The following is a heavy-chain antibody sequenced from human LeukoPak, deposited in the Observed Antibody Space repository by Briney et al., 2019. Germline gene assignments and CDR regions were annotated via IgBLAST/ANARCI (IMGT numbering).Heavy chain of an antibody. CDR2: INPNSGGT. V-gene: IGHV1-2*02. CDR3: ARTRPSLRHSGSYGDDVAFDI. Sequence: ASVKVSCKASGYTFTGYYMHWVRQAPGQGLEWMGWINPNSGGTNYAQKFQGRVTMTRDTSISTAYMELSRLRSDDTAVYYCARTRPSLRHSGSYGDDVAFDIWGQGTMVTVSS. D-gene: IGHD1-26*01. CDR1: GYTFTGYY. J-gene: IGHJ3*02.